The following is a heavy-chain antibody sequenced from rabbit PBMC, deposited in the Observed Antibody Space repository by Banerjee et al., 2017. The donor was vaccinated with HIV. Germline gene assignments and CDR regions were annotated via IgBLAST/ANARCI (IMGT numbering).Heavy chain of an antibody. D-gene: IGHD4-2*01. V-gene: IGHV1S45*01. CDR2: IYAGSSGST. CDR1: GFSFSSSYW. J-gene: IGHJ3*01. CDR3: ARGAGIHYADL. Sequence: QEQLEESGGDLVKPEGSLTLTCTASGFSFSSSYWIYWVRQAPGKGLEWIACIYAGSSGSTYYATWAKGRFTISKTSSTTVTLQMTSLTAADTATYFCARGAGIHYADLWGQGTLVTVS.